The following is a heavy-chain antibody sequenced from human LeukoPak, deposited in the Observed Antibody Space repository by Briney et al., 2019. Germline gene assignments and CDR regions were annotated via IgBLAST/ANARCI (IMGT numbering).Heavy chain of an antibody. V-gene: IGHV4-31*03. Sequence: PSETLSLTCTVSGGSISSGGYYWSWIRQHPGKGLEWIGYICNSGSTYYNPSLKSRVTISVDTSKNQFSLRLSSVTAADTAVYYCARDLDGTNHFDYWGQGTLVTVSS. CDR2: ICNSGST. CDR3: ARDLDGTNHFDY. CDR1: GGSISSGGYY. J-gene: IGHJ4*02. D-gene: IGHD2-8*01.